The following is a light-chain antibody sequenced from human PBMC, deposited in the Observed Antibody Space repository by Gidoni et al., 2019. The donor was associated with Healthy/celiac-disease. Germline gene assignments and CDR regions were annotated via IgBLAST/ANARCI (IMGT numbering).Light chain of an antibody. J-gene: IGKJ1*01. CDR1: QSVSLSY. Sequence: EIVLTHSPGTLSFSPGERATLSCRAGQSVSLSYLAWYQQKPGPHPRLPIDGASSRATGIPDRVSGSGSGTDFTLTIRRLEPEDFEVYYCQQYGSSPWGFGQGTKVEIK. CDR2: GAS. V-gene: IGKV3-20*01. CDR3: QQYGSSPWG.